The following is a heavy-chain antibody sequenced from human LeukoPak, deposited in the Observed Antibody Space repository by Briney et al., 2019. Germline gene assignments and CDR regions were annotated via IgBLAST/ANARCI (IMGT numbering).Heavy chain of an antibody. V-gene: IGHV3-74*01. CDR1: GFTFSRFW. CDR2: IDTDGSTT. Sequence: GGSLRLSCAASGFTFSRFWMHWVRQPPGKGLVWVSRIDTDGSTTTYADSVKGRFTISRDNAKNTVYLQMNSLRAEDTAVYYCARAYNSHFDYWGQGALVTVSS. CDR3: ARAYNSHFDY. D-gene: IGHD1-1*01. J-gene: IGHJ4*02.